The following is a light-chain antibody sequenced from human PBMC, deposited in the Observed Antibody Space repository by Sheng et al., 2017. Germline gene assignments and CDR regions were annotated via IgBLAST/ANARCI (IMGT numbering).Light chain of an antibody. J-gene: IGKJ2*03. CDR2: SAS. Sequence: DIQMTQSPSAMSASVGDRVTITCRASQDISNSLAWFQQKPGKVPQRLIYSASSLQSGVPSRFSGSGSGTEFTLTINSLQPEDFATYYCLQHSSYPRSFGQGTKLEIK. CDR1: QDISNS. CDR3: LQHSSYPRS. V-gene: IGKV1-17*03.